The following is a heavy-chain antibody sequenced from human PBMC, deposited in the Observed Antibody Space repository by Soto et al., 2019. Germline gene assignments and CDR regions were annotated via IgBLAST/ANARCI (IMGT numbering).Heavy chain of an antibody. CDR2: INPNSGGT. V-gene: IGHV1-2*02. CDR3: ARDRRVGYCSGGSCYQPPSLGY. Sequence: GASVKVSCKASGYTFTGYYMHWVRQAPGHGLEWMGWINPNSGGTNYAQKFQGRVTMTRDTSISTAYMELSRLRSDDTAVYYCARDRRVGYCSGGSCYQPPSLGYWGQGTLVTVSS. CDR1: GYTFTGYY. D-gene: IGHD2-15*01. J-gene: IGHJ4*02.